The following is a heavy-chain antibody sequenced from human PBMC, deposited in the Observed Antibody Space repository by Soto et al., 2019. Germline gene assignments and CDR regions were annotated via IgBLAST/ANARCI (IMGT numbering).Heavy chain of an antibody. V-gene: IGHV3-33*01. CDR3: ARDRQVVVAATPYGY. CDR1: GFTFSSYG. Sequence: GGSLRLSCAASGFTFSSYGMHWVRQAPGKGLEWVAVIWYDGSNIYYADSVKGRFTISRDNAKNSLYLQMNSLRAEDTAVYYCARDRQVVVAATPYGYWGQGTLVTVSS. J-gene: IGHJ4*02. CDR2: IWYDGSNI. D-gene: IGHD2-15*01.